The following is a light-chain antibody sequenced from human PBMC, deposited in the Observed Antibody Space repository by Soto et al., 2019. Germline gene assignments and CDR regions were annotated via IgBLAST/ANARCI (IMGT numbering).Light chain of an antibody. CDR1: SSDVGGYDF. Sequence: QSVLTQPASVSGSPGQSTTISCTGTSSDVGGYDFVSWYQQHPGKAPKLMIYDVSNRPSGVSNRFSGSKSGNTASLTISGLQAEDEADYYCTSYTGSGTLVVFGGGTKLTVL. V-gene: IGLV2-14*03. CDR3: TSYTGSGTLVV. J-gene: IGLJ2*01. CDR2: DVS.